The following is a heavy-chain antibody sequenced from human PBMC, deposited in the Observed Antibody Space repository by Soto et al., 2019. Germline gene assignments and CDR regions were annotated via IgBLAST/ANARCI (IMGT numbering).Heavy chain of an antibody. CDR2: INHSGST. Sequence: SETLSLTCAVYGGSFSGYYWSWIRQPPGKGLEWIGEINHSGSTNYNPSLKSRVTISVDTSKNQFSLKLSSVTAADTAVYYCARDDGYNWIDYWGQGTLVTVSS. J-gene: IGHJ4*02. D-gene: IGHD5-12*01. CDR1: GGSFSGYY. CDR3: ARDDGYNWIDY. V-gene: IGHV4-34*01.